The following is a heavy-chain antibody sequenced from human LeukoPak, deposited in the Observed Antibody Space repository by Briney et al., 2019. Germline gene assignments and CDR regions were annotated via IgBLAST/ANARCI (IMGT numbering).Heavy chain of an antibody. J-gene: IGHJ6*02. CDR2: IYYSGST. CDR1: GGSISSGDYY. CDR3: ARVRYFDWLGGMDV. D-gene: IGHD3-9*01. V-gene: IGHV4-30-4*01. Sequence: PSQTLSLTCTVSGGSISSGDYYWSWIRQPPGKALEWIGYIYYSGSTYYNPSLKSRVTISVDTSKNQFSLKLSSVTAADTAVYYCARVRYFDWLGGMDVWGQGTTVTVSS.